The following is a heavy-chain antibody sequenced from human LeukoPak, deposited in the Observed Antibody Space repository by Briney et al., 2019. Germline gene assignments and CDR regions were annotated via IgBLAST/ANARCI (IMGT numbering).Heavy chain of an antibody. CDR3: ARADFIDAGPYLIGP. J-gene: IGHJ5*02. CDR2: INTKSGRT. V-gene: IGHV1-2*02. Sequence: ASVKVSCKTSGYSFTDYYIHWVRQVPGQGLEWMGWINTKSGRTSSARKFQGRVTMTRDPSITTVYMDMAWLTSDDTAIYFCARADFIDAGPYLIGPWGQGTLVTVFS. D-gene: IGHD3-3*01. CDR1: GYSFTDYY.